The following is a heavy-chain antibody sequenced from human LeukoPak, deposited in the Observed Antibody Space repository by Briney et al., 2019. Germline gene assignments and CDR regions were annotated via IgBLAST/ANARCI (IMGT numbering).Heavy chain of an antibody. J-gene: IGHJ4*02. CDR2: ISSSSSTI. V-gene: IGHV3-48*01. CDR3: ARAWGDIVVVPAAHFDY. D-gene: IGHD2-2*01. Sequence: PGGSLRLSCAASGFTFSSYSMNWVRQAPGKGLEWVSYISSSSSTIYYADSVKGRYTISRDNAKNSLYLQMNSLRAEDTAVYYCARAWGDIVVVPAAHFDYWGQGTLVTVSS. CDR1: GFTFSSYS.